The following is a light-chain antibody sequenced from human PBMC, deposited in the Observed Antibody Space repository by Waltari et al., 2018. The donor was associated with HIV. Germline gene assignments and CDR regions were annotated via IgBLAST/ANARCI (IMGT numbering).Light chain of an antibody. V-gene: IGLV3-1*01. Sequence: SYELTQPPSVSVSTGQTANISCSGDKLGDKYASWYQQKPGQSPVLVIYEDRKRPSGIPERFSGSNSGNTATLTISGTQTMDEAVFYCQTWDRSTVMFGGGTKLTVL. CDR3: QTWDRSTVM. CDR2: EDR. J-gene: IGLJ3*02. CDR1: KLGDKY.